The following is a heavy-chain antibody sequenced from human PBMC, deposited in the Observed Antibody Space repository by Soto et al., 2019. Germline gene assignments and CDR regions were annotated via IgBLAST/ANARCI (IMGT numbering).Heavy chain of an antibody. CDR1: GFTFSSYA. V-gene: IGHV3-23*01. J-gene: IGHJ4*02. CDR3: AKDRQQLTKGAKLDY. D-gene: IGHD6-13*01. CDR2: ISGSGGST. Sequence: GGSLRLSCAASGFTFSSYAMSWVRQAPGKGLEWVSAISGSGGSTYYADSVKGRFTISRDNSKNTLYLQMNSLRAEDTAVYYCAKDRQQLTKGAKLDYWGQGTLVTVYS.